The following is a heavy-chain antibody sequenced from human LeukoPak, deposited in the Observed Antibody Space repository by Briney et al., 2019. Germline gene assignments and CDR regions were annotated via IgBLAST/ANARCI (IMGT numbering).Heavy chain of an antibody. D-gene: IGHD1-26*01. CDR1: GYSFTSYW. J-gene: IGHJ5*02. Sequence: GESLKISCKGSGYSFTSYWIGWVRQMPGKGLEWMGIIYPGDSDTRYGPSFQGQVTIPADKSISTAYLKWSSLKASDTAMYYCARGYGGGIWEEINWFDPWGQGTLVTVSS. CDR3: ARGYGGGIWEEINWFDP. V-gene: IGHV5-51*01. CDR2: IYPGDSDT.